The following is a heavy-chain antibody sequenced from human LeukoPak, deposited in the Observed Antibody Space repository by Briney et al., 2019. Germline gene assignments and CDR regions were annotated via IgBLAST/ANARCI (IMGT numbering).Heavy chain of an antibody. D-gene: IGHD3-10*01. CDR2: IHSSGST. Sequence: SETLSLTCTVSGGSINNYYWGWIRQPAGKGLEWIGRIHSSGSTNYNSSLKSRLTMSVDTSKNQFSLKLSSVTAADTAVYYCARDSRTHPLLWFGEYYYYGMDVWGQGTTVTVSS. V-gene: IGHV4-4*07. CDR3: ARDSRTHPLLWFGEYYYYGMDV. CDR1: GGSINNYY. J-gene: IGHJ6*02.